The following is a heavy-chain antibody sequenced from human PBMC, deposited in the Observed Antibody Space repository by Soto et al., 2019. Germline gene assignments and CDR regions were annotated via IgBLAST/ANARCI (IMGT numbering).Heavy chain of an antibody. CDR3: ARQIYYSGSGKTVDF. V-gene: IGHV4-39*01. CDR2: IYYGGST. CDR1: GGSVRSNSYY. Sequence: SETLSLTCTVSGGSVRSNSYYWGWIRQPPGKGLEWIGSIYYGGSTYYNPSLKSRVTISVDTSKNQFSLKLSSVTAADTSVYYCARQIYYSGSGKTVDFWGQGTLVTVSS. D-gene: IGHD3-10*01. J-gene: IGHJ4*02.